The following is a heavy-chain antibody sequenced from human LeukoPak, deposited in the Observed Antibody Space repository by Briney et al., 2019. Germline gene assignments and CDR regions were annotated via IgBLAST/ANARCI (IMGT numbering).Heavy chain of an antibody. J-gene: IGHJ4*02. CDR2: IYYSGST. CDR3: AKEWLVHLFDY. D-gene: IGHD6-19*01. Sequence: SETLSLTCTVSGGSISSSSYYWGWIRQPPGKGLEWIGSIYYSGSTYYNPPLKSRVTISVDTSKNQFSLKLSSVTAADTAVYYCAKEWLVHLFDYWGQGTLVTVSS. CDR1: GGSISSSSYY. V-gene: IGHV4-39*01.